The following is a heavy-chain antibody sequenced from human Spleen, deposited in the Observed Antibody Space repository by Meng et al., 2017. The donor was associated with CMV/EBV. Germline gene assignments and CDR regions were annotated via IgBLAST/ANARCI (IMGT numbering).Heavy chain of an antibody. CDR3: AKEARMTMFGVVILPPDF. CDR2: IWYDGSNK. CDR1: FTFSNYG. Sequence: FTFSNYGMHWVRQAPGKGLEWVALIWYDGSNKYYADSVKGRFTISRDNSKNTLYLQMNSLRAEDTAVYYCAKEARMTMFGVVILPPDFWGQGTLVTVSS. J-gene: IGHJ4*02. V-gene: IGHV3-33*06. D-gene: IGHD3-3*01.